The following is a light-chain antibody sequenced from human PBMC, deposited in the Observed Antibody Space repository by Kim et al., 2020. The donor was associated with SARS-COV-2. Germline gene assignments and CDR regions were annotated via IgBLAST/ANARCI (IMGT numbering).Light chain of an antibody. Sequence: ALGQTVRLTCQGDSLRNYYATWYQQRPGQAPILVIFGKYNRPSGIPDRFSGSGSGNTASLTITGAQAEDEADYYCNSRDSSGDHFIFGGGTKLTVL. V-gene: IGLV3-19*01. CDR2: GKY. CDR1: SLRNYY. J-gene: IGLJ2*01. CDR3: NSRDSSGDHFI.